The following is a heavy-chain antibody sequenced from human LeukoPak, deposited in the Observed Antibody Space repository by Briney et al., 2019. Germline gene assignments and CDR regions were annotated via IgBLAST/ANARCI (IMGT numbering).Heavy chain of an antibody. D-gene: IGHD3-22*01. Sequence: VASVKVSCKASGYTFTSYYMHWVRQAPGQGLEWMGIINPSGGSTSYAQKFQGRVTMTRDMSTSTVYMELSSLRSEDTAVYYCARDTPRGYYDSSGYYYLDYWGQGTLVTVSS. V-gene: IGHV1-46*01. J-gene: IGHJ4*02. CDR1: GYTFTSYY. CDR3: ARDTPRGYYDSSGYYYLDY. CDR2: INPSGGST.